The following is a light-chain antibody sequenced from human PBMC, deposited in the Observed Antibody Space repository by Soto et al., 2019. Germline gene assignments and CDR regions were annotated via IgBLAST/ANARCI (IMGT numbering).Light chain of an antibody. CDR1: QSISSW. V-gene: IGKV1-5*01. CDR2: DAS. CDR3: QQYNSYSWT. Sequence: IQATPSPSTLSASVGDRVNITWRASQSISSWLAWYQQKPGKAPKPLVYDASTLESGAPSRFSGSRSGTEFTLTISSLQPDDFATYYCQQYNSYSWTFGQGTKVDI. J-gene: IGKJ1*01.